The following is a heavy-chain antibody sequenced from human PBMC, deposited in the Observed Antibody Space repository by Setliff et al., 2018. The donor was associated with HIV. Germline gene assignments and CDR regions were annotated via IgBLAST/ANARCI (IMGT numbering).Heavy chain of an antibody. V-gene: IGHV4-4*02. CDR1: GGSISSSNW. Sequence: LSLTCAVSGGSISSSNWWSWVRQPPGKGLEWIGEIYHSGSTNYNPSLKSRVTISVDKSKNQFSLKLNSVTTADTAVYYRARSRTSSGYYGVTGYGMDVWGQGTTVTVSS. CDR3: ARSRTSSGYYGVTGYGMDV. CDR2: IYHSGST. J-gene: IGHJ6*02. D-gene: IGHD3-22*01.